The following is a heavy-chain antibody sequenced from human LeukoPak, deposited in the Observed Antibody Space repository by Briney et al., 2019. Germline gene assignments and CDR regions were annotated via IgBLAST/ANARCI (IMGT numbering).Heavy chain of an antibody. D-gene: IGHD2-21*02. Sequence: SETLSLTCTVSGGSISSSSYYWGWIRQLPGKGLEWIGYIYYSGSTNYNPSLKSRVNISIDTSKNQFSLKLNSVTAADTAVYYCARDNGDYWFDPWGQGTLVTVSS. CDR2: IYYSGST. CDR1: GGSISSSSYY. CDR3: ARDNGDYWFDP. V-gene: IGHV4-61*01. J-gene: IGHJ5*02.